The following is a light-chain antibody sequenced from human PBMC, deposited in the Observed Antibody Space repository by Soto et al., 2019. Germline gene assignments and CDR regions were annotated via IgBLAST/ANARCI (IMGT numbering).Light chain of an antibody. CDR2: DVS. J-gene: IGLJ3*02. Sequence: QSALTQPASGSGSPGQSIAISCTGTSSDVGGYNYVSWYQQHPGKTPNLMIYDVSNRPSGVSNRFSGSKSGNTASLTISGLQAEDEADYYCSSYTSSSTWVFVGGTKVTVL. CDR3: SSYTSSSTWV. V-gene: IGLV2-14*01. CDR1: SSDVGGYNY.